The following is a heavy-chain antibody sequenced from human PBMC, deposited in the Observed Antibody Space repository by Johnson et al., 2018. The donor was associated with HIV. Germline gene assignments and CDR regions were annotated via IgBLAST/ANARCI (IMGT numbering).Heavy chain of an antibody. CDR2: IKQDGSEK. J-gene: IGHJ3*02. V-gene: IGHV3-7*01. D-gene: IGHD3-10*01. CDR3: ARVMGLGGYSLAVDI. Sequence: VPLVESGGGLVKPGGSLRLSCAASGFSFSNAWMSWVRQVPGKGLEWVANIKQDGSEKYYVDSVKGRFTIPRDNAKNSLYLQMNSLRAEDTALYYCARVMGLGGYSLAVDIWGQGTMVTVSS. CDR1: GFSFSNAW.